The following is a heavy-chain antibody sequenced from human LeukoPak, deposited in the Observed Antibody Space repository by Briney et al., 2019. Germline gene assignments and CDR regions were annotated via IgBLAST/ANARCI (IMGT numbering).Heavy chain of an antibody. CDR1: GFTFSSYW. CDR3: ARGGHYYDSSGPFDY. CDR2: INSDGSST. V-gene: IGHV3-74*01. J-gene: IGHJ4*02. Sequence: GGSLRLSCAASGFTFSSYWMHWVRQAPGKGLVWVSRINSDGSSTSYADSVKGRFTISRDNAKNTLYLQMNSLRAEDTAVYCCARGGHYYDSSGPFDYWGQGTLVTVSS. D-gene: IGHD3-22*01.